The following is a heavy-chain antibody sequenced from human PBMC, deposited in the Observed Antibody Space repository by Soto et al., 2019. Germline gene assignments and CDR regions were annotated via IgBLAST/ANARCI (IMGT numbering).Heavy chain of an antibody. D-gene: IGHD3-10*01. CDR2: IYYSGST. Sequence: SETLSLTCTVSGGSISSYYWSWIRQPPGKGLEWIGYIYYSGSTNYNPSLKSRVTISVDTSKNQFSLKLSSVTAADTAVYYCARDTMVRGVIDYYYGMDVWGQGTTVTVSS. J-gene: IGHJ6*02. CDR3: ARDTMVRGVIDYYYGMDV. CDR1: GGSISSYY. V-gene: IGHV4-59*01.